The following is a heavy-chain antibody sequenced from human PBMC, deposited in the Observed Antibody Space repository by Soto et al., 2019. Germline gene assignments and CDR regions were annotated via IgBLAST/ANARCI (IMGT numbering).Heavy chain of an antibody. Sequence: ASVKVSCKASGYTFTGYYMHWVRQAPGQGLEWMGWINPNSGGTNYAQKFQGRGTMTRDTSISTAYMELSRLRSDDTAVYYCARDSSAMAEKNAFDIWGQGTMVTVSS. J-gene: IGHJ3*02. V-gene: IGHV1-2*02. CDR1: GYTFTGYY. CDR3: ARDSSAMAEKNAFDI. D-gene: IGHD5-18*01. CDR2: INPNSGGT.